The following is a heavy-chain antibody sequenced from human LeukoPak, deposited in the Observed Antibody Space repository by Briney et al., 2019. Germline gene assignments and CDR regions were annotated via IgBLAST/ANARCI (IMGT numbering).Heavy chain of an antibody. Sequence: ASVKVSCKASGYTFTSYDINWVRQATGQGLEWMGWINPNSGNTGYAQKLQGRVTMTTDTSTSTAYMELRSLRSDDTAVYYCARDGVYYYDSSGFDAFDIWGQGTMVTVSS. D-gene: IGHD3-22*01. CDR2: INPNSGNT. CDR1: GYTFTSYD. CDR3: ARDGVYYYDSSGFDAFDI. V-gene: IGHV1-8*02. J-gene: IGHJ3*02.